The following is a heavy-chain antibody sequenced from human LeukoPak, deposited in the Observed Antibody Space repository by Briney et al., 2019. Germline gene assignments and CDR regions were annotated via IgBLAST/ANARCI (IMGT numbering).Heavy chain of an antibody. CDR2: IYYSGST. CDR3: ARTTEGGYTYDYFYYYYMDV. CDR1: GGSISSYY. V-gene: IGHV4-59*01. D-gene: IGHD5-18*01. Sequence: SETLSLTCTVSGGSISSYYWSWIRQPPGKGLEWIGYIYYSGSTNYNPSLKSRVTISVDTSKNQFSLKLSSVTAANTAVYYCARTTEGGYTYDYFYYYYMDVWGKGTTVTISS. J-gene: IGHJ6*03.